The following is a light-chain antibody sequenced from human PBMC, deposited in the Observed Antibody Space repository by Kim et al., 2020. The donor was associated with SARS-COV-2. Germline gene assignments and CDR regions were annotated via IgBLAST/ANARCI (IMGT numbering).Light chain of an antibody. CDR3: QSYDSSLSGVV. CDR1: SSNIGAGYD. Sequence: QRVTISCTGSSSNIGAGYDVHWCQQLPGTAPKLLIYGNSNRPSGVPDRFSGSKSGTSASLAITGLQAEDEADYYCQSYDSSLSGVVFGGGTQLTVL. J-gene: IGLJ2*01. CDR2: GNS. V-gene: IGLV1-40*01.